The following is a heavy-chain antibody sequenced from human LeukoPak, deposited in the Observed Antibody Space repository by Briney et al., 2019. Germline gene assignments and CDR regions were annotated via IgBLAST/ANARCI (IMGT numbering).Heavy chain of an antibody. V-gene: IGHV3-23*01. Sequence: PGGSLRLSCVGTGFTFSNYALSWVRQAPGKGLEWVSTLSGSGGSPYYADSVKGRFTISRDNSKNTLYLQMNSLRAEDTAVYYCAASYASSGYSYYYHDMDVWGQGTTVTVSS. CDR2: LSGSGGSP. CDR1: GFTFSNYA. D-gene: IGHD3-22*01. CDR3: AASYASSGYSYYYHDMDV. J-gene: IGHJ6*02.